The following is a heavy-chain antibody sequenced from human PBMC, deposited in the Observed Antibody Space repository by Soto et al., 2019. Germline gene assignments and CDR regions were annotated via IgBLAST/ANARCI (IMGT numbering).Heavy chain of an antibody. CDR1: GDRFTSYW. CDR3: ARPGGSGSYYHKGYYGMDV. J-gene: IGHJ6*02. D-gene: IGHD3-10*01. V-gene: IGHV5-51*01. CDR2: IYPGDSDT. Sequence: GQSLTISGKGSGDRFTSYWSGWVLQMTGKGLEWMGIIYPGDSDTRYSPSFQGQVTISADKSISTAYLQWSSLKASDTAMYYCARPGGSGSYYHKGYYGMDVWGQGTTVTSP.